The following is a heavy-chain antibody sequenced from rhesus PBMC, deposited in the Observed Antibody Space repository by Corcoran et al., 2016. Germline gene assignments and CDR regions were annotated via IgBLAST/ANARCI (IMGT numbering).Heavy chain of an antibody. D-gene: IGHD3-16*01. V-gene: IGHV4S10*01. Sequence: QVQLQESGPGVVKPSEPLSLPCAVSGGSIRDSFRWRWIRPAPGRGLEWSGYIYGSSTSTHYHPSLKSRVTISKDTSKNQFSLKLSSVTAADTAVYYCARVSGSSNYYGLDSWGQGVVVTVSS. J-gene: IGHJ6*01. CDR2: IYGSSTST. CDR1: GGSIRDSFR. CDR3: ARVSGSSNYYGLDS.